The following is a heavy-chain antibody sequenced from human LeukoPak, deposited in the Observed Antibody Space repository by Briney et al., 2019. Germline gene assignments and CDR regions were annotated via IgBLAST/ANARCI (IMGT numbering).Heavy chain of an antibody. CDR2: ITVASGNT. V-gene: IGHV1-3*01. D-gene: IGHD3-3*01. J-gene: IGHJ4*02. CDR1: GFNFITSS. Sequence: ASVKVPCKTFGFNFITSSIYWVRQAPGQRLEWLGWITVASGNTRYSDNLQGRVTLTRDTSANTLYLDLSDLRSEDTAVYYCVAGTLGYWGQGTLVTVS. CDR3: VAGTLGY.